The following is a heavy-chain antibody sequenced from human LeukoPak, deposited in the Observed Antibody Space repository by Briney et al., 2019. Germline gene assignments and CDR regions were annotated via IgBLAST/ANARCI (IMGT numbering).Heavy chain of an antibody. CDR1: GFTFSSYW. J-gene: IGHJ4*02. V-gene: IGHV3-74*01. D-gene: IGHD6-13*01. CDR3: AREARWIAAAIDY. Sequence: QPGGSLRLSCAASGFTFSSYWMHWVRQAPGKGLVWVSRINSDGSSTIYADSVKGRFTISRDNAKNTLYLQMNSLRAEDTAVYYCAREARWIAAAIDYWGQGTLVTVSS. CDR2: INSDGSST.